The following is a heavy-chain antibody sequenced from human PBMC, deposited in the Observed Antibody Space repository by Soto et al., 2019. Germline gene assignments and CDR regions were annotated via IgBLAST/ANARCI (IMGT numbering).Heavy chain of an antibody. CDR2: ISSSGSTI. V-gene: IGHV3-48*03. Sequence: GGSLRLSCAASGFTFSSYEMNWVRQAPGKGLEWVSYISSSGSTIYYADSVKGRFTISRDNAKNSLYLQMNSLRAEDTAVYYCASDIAARPYYHYGMAVWGQGTTVTVSS. CDR1: GFTFSSYE. J-gene: IGHJ6*02. CDR3: ASDIAARPYYHYGMAV. D-gene: IGHD6-6*01.